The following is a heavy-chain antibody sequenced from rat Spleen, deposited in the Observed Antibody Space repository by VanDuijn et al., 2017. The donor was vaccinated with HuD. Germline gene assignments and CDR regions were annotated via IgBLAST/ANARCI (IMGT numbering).Heavy chain of an antibody. V-gene: IGHV5-19*01. Sequence: EVQLVESGGGLVQPGRSLKLSCGASGFTFSNYGMHWIRQATTKGLEWVGSISPSGVTYYRDSVKGRFTISRDNAKNTQYLQMDSLRSEDTATYYCTRGYVMDAWGQGASVTVSS. CDR1: GFTFSNYG. CDR2: ISPSGVT. J-gene: IGHJ4*01. CDR3: TRGYVMDA.